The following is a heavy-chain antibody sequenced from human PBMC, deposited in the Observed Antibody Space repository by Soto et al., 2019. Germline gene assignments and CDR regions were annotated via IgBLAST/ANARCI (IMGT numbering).Heavy chain of an antibody. Sequence: EVPLLESGGGLVQPGGSLRLSCAASGFTFSSYAMSWVRQAPGKGLEWVSAISGSGGSTYYADSVKGRFSIPRDNSKNTLYLQMNSLRAEDTAVYYCAKPHSKVTTDNYFDYWGQGTLVTVSS. CDR2: ISGSGGST. D-gene: IGHD4-17*01. CDR3: AKPHSKVTTDNYFDY. V-gene: IGHV3-23*01. J-gene: IGHJ4*02. CDR1: GFTFSSYA.